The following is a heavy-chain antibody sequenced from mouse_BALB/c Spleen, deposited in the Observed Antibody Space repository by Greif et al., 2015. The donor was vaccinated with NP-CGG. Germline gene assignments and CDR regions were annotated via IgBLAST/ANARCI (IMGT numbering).Heavy chain of an antibody. CDR1: GFTFSDYY. Sequence: EVKLVESGGGLVKPGGSLKLSCAASGFTFSDYYMYWVRQTPEKRLEWVATISDGGSYTYYPDSVKGRFTISRDNAKNNLYLQMSSLKSEDTAMYYCASDGNFDYWGQGTTLTVSS. V-gene: IGHV5-4*02. D-gene: IGHD1-1*02. J-gene: IGHJ2*01. CDR2: ISDGGSYT. CDR3: ASDGNFDY.